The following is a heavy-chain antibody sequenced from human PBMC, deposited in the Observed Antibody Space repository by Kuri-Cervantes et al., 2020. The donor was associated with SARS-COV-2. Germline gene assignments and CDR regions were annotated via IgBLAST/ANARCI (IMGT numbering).Heavy chain of an antibody. CDR1: GGSISSHY. CDR2: IYYSGST. V-gene: IGHV4-59*11. Sequence: SETLSLTCTVSGGSISSHYWSWIRQPPGKGLEWIGYIYYSGSTNYNPSLKSRVTISVDTSKNQFSLKLSSVTAADTAVYYCARELGLTTVNWFDPWGQGTLVTVSS. J-gene: IGHJ5*02. D-gene: IGHD4-17*01. CDR3: ARELGLTTVNWFDP.